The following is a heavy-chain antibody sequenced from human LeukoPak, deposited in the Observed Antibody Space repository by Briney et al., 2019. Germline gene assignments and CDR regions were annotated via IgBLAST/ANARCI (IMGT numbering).Heavy chain of an antibody. J-gene: IGHJ4*02. CDR1: GGTFSSYA. D-gene: IGHD6-13*01. CDR2: IIPIFGTA. CDR3: AREGLVAVAGSYFDY. V-gene: IGHV1-69*01. Sequence: SVKVSCKASGGTFSSYAISWVRQAPGQGLEWMGGIIPIFGTANYAQKFQGRVTITADESTSTAYMELSSLRSEDTAVYYCAREGLVAVAGSYFDYWGQGTLVTVSS.